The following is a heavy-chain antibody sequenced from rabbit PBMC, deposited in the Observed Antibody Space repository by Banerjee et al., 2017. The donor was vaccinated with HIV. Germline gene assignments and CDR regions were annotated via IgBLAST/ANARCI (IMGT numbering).Heavy chain of an antibody. Sequence: QEQPEESGGGLVKPEGSLTLTCTASGFDLSSYYYMCWVRQAPGKGLEWIGCIYGGSSGDTYYASWAKGRFTISKTSSTAVTLQMTSLTAADTATYFCGRDRDGDAGYGSLALWGQGTLVTVS. CDR2: IYGGSSGDT. CDR3: GRDRDGDAGYGSLAL. CDR1: GFDLSSYYY. D-gene: IGHD6-1*01. J-gene: IGHJ3*01. V-gene: IGHV1S45*01.